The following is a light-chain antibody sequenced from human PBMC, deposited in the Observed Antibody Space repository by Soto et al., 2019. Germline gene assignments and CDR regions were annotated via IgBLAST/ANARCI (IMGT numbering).Light chain of an antibody. J-gene: IGKJ4*01. CDR3: QQLNSYLIT. CDR1: QGISSY. CDR2: AES. Sequence: DIQLTQSPSFLSASVGDRVTITCRASQGISSYLACYQQKPGKAPKLLIYAESTLQSGVPSRFSGSRYGTEFPLTINSLQPKDFTTYYCQQLNSYLITFGGGTKVEIK. V-gene: IGKV1-9*01.